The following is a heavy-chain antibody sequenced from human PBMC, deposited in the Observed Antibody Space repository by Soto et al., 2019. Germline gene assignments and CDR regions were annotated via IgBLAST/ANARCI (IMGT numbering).Heavy chain of an antibody. CDR2: IYSGGST. Sequence: EVQLVESGGGLFQPGGSLRLSCAASGFTVSSTYMSWVRQAPGKGLEWVSVIYSGGSTYYADSVKGRFTISRDNSKNTLYLQMNSLRAEDTAVYYCARSGYSYGPFDYCGQGTLVTVSS. CDR1: GFTVSSTY. V-gene: IGHV3-53*01. J-gene: IGHJ4*02. D-gene: IGHD5-18*01. CDR3: ARSGYSYGPFDY.